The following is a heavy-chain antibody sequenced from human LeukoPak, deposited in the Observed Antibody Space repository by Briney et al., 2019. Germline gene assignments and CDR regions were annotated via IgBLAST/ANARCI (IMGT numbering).Heavy chain of an antibody. CDR1: GYTFTSYW. CDR3: ARQATIDYFDY. Sequence: GESLKISCKGSGYTFTSYWIGWVRQMPGKDLEGKGIIYPGDSETRYSPSFQGQVTISVDKSISTAYLQWSSLKASDTAMYYCARQATIDYFDYWGQGTLVTVSS. D-gene: IGHD5-24*01. J-gene: IGHJ4*02. V-gene: IGHV5-51*01. CDR2: IYPGDSET.